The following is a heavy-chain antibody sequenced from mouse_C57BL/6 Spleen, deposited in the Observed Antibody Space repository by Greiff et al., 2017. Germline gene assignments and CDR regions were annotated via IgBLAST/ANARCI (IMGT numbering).Heavy chain of an antibody. CDR3: ARLFLTGTFFFDY. V-gene: IGHV7-3*01. D-gene: IGHD4-1*01. CDR2: IRNKANGYTT. J-gene: IGHJ2*01. CDR1: GFTFTDYY. Sequence: DVMLVESGGGLVQPGGSLSLSCAASGFTFTDYYMSWVRQPPGKALEWLGFIRNKANGYTTEYSASVKGRFTISRDNSQSILYLQLNALRAEDSATYYCARLFLTGTFFFDYWGQGTTLTVSS.